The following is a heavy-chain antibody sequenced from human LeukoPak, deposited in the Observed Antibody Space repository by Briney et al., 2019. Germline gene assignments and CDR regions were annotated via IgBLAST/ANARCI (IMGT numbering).Heavy chain of an antibody. D-gene: IGHD3-22*01. CDR1: GVSISSSFYY. V-gene: IGHV4-39*01. J-gene: IGHJ4*02. Sequence: PSETLTLTCTVSGVSISSSFYYWGWIRQPPGKGLEWIGTIYYSGRTYYNPSLKSLVTLSVDTSNNQFSLKLSLVADAETAVYYCARLGDRYYYDSSRDYWGQGTLVTASA. CDR3: ARLGDRYYYDSSRDY. CDR2: IYYSGRT.